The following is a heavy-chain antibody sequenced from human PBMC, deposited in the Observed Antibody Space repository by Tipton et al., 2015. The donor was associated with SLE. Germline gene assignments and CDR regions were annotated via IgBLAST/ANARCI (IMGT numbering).Heavy chain of an antibody. V-gene: IGHV3-23*01. D-gene: IGHD3-3*01. CDR3: AKDPTIFGVLNGHDAFDI. J-gene: IGHJ3*02. Sequence: GSLRLSCTASGFTFSSYAMTWVRQAPGKGLEWVSAVSGSSTRSYFADSVKGRFTIFRDNSKNTLYLQMNSLRAEDTAVYFCAKDPTIFGVLNGHDAFDIWGQGTMVTVSS. CDR1: GFTFSSYA. CDR2: VSGSSTRS.